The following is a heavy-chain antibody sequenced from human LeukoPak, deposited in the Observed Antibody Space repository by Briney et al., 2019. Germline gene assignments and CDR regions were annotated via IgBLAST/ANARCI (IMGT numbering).Heavy chain of an antibody. CDR1: RYTFTGYY. J-gene: IGHJ5*02. D-gene: IGHD6-13*01. Sequence: ASVKVSCKASRYTFTGYYMHWVRQAPGQGLEWMGWINPNSGGTNYAQKFQGRVTMTRDTSISTAYMELSRLRSDDTAVYYCAIDDRKSSSRLLDPWGQGTLVTVSS. V-gene: IGHV1-2*02. CDR3: AIDDRKSSSRLLDP. CDR2: INPNSGGT.